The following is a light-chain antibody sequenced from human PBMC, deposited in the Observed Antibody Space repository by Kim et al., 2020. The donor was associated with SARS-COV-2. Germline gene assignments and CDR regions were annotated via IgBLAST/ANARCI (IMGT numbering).Light chain of an antibody. CDR3: SSYTSSSTNYV. CDR1: SSDVGAYNY. J-gene: IGLJ1*01. Sequence: QSITLSCTGSSSDVGAYNYVSWYQQHPGKAPKVMIYDVTNRPSGVSNRFSGSKSGNTASLTISGLQAEDEADYYCSSYTSSSTNYVFGTGTKVTVL. V-gene: IGLV2-14*03. CDR2: DVT.